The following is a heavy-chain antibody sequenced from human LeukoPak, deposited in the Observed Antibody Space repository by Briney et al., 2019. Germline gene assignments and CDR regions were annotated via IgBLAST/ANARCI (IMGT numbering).Heavy chain of an antibody. J-gene: IGHJ4*02. Sequence: TSETLSLTCTVSGASISHYYWSWIRQTPERGLEWMGHVHTSGGSTHYPSLKTRLTMSIDTSRSQLSLKLTSVTAADTAVYFCARLGSYHDFWGQGALVTVSS. CDR2: VHTSGGS. D-gene: IGHD1-26*01. V-gene: IGHV4-4*09. CDR3: ARLGSYHDF. CDR1: GASISHYY.